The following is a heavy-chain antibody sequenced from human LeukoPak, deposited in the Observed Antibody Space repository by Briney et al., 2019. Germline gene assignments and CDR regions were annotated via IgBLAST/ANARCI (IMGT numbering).Heavy chain of an antibody. CDR3: AREGDIVVVPAATTFDY. CDR2: IYTSGST. Sequence: PSETLSLTCTVSGGSTSSYYWSWIRHPAGKGLEWIGRIYTSGSTNYNPSLKSRVTMSVDTSKNQFSLKLSSVTAADTAVYYCAREGDIVVVPAATTFDYWGQGTLVTVSS. V-gene: IGHV4-4*07. D-gene: IGHD2-2*01. CDR1: GGSTSSYY. J-gene: IGHJ4*02.